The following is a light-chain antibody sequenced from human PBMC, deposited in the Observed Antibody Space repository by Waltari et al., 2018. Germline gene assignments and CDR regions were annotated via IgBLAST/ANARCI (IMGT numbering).Light chain of an antibody. J-gene: IGLJ2*01. V-gene: IGLV3-21*04. CDR3: LVWHSTTDHHGV. Sequence: SYVVTQSPSVSVAPGETARIPCGGDNSGSKSGHWYQQRPGQAPVLVISYDSDRPSGIPERFSGSNPGNTATLTISWVEADDEADYYCLVWHSTTDHHGVFGGGTKLTVL. CDR1: NSGSKS. CDR2: YDS.